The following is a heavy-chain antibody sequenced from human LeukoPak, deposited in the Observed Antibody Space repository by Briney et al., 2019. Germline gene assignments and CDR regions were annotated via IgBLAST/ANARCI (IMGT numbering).Heavy chain of an antibody. CDR3: AKTSDQLLYSKFDF. CDR1: GFTFSFYG. CDR2: IQYDGSYK. D-gene: IGHD2-2*02. V-gene: IGHV3-30*02. J-gene: IGHJ4*02. Sequence: PGESLRLSCAPSGFTFSFYGMHWVRLAPGKGLEWVAFIQYDGSYKFYADSVQGRFSISRDNSKSTLFLQMNSLRPDDTALYYCAKTSDQLLYSKFDFWGQGTLVTVSS.